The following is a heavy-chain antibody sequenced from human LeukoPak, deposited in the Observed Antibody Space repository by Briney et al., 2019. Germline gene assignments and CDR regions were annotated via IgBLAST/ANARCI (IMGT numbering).Heavy chain of an antibody. V-gene: IGHV4-31*03. CDR3: ARERYSSGPTLFDP. J-gene: IGHJ5*02. CDR2: IYYSGST. D-gene: IGHD6-19*01. CDR1: GGSISSGGYY. Sequence: SETLSLTCTVSGGSISSGGYYWSWIRQHPGKGLEWIGYIYYSGSTNYNPSLKSRVTISVDTSKNQFSLKLSSVTAADTAVYYCARERYSSGPTLFDPWGQGTLVTVSS.